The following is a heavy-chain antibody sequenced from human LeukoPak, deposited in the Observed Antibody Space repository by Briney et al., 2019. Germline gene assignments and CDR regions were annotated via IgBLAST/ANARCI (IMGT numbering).Heavy chain of an antibody. D-gene: IGHD2-21*01. Sequence: PSETLSLTCTVSGGSISGYYWNWIRQPAGKGLEWIGLIYTTGSTNYNPSLKSRVTMSVDTSKTQFFLRLSSVTAADTAVYYCARGPYCGGDCYFDSWGQGTLVTVSS. J-gene: IGHJ4*02. CDR3: ARGPYCGGDCYFDS. V-gene: IGHV4-4*07. CDR2: IYTTGST. CDR1: GGSISGYY.